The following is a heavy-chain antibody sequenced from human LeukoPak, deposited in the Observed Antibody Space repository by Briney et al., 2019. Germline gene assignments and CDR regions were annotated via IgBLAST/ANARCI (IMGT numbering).Heavy chain of an antibody. CDR2: IYYSGST. D-gene: IGHD6-13*01. CDR3: ARVAYSSSWYTVGDYFDY. CDR1: GGSISSHY. Sequence: PSETLSLTCTVSGGSISSHYWSWIRQPPGKGLVWIGYIYYSGSTNYNPSLKSRVTISVDTSKNQFSLKLSSVTAADTAVYYCARVAYSSSWYTVGDYFDYWGQGTLVTVSS. V-gene: IGHV4-59*11. J-gene: IGHJ4*02.